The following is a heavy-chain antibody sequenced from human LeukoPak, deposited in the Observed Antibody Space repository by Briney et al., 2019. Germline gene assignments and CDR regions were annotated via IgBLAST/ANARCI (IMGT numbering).Heavy chain of an antibody. J-gene: IGHJ4*02. CDR3: ARGGSYYAY. V-gene: IGHV3-7*05. CDR2: IKQDGSEK. D-gene: IGHD3-10*01. Sequence: GGSLILSCAASGFTLSSYWMSWVRQAPGKGLEWVANIKQDGSEKYYVDSVKGRFTISRDNAENSLFLQMNSLRAEDTAVYYCARGGSYYAYWGQGTLVTVSS. CDR1: GFTLSSYW.